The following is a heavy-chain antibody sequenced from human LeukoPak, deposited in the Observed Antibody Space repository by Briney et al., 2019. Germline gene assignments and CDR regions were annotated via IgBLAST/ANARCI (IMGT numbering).Heavy chain of an antibody. Sequence: SETLSLTCTVSGGSISSYYWSWIRQPPGKGLEWIGYIYYSGSTNYNPSLKSRVTISVDTSKNQFSLKLSSVTAADTAVYYCARGSLAWFDPWDQGTLVTVSS. CDR1: GGSISSYY. V-gene: IGHV4-59*01. J-gene: IGHJ5*02. CDR3: ARGSLAWFDP. CDR2: IYYSGST.